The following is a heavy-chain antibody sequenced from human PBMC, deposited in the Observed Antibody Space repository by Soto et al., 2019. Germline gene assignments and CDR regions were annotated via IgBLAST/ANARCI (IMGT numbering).Heavy chain of an antibody. CDR3: ATRLLPDYYGMDV. J-gene: IGHJ6*02. Sequence: GGSLRLSCAASGFTFSSYGMHWVRQAPGKGLEWVAVISYDGSNKYYADSVKGRFTISRDNSKNTLYLQMNSLRAEDTAVYYCATRLLPDYYGMDVWGQGTTVTVSS. V-gene: IGHV3-30*03. CDR2: ISYDGSNK. CDR1: GFTFSSYG. D-gene: IGHD2-15*01.